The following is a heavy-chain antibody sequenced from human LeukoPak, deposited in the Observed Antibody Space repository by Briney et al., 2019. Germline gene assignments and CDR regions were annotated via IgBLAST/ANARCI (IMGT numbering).Heavy chain of an antibody. CDR2: INHSGST. J-gene: IGHJ4*02. Sequence: SETLSLTRAVYGGSFSGYYWSCIRQPPGKGLEWIGEINHSGSTNYNPSLKSRVTISVDTSKNEISLKLSSVTGADTDVYYYSRGMLTYTATPPFDYWGQGTLVTVSS. CDR1: GGSFSGYY. CDR3: SRGMLTYTATPPFDY. D-gene: IGHD5-18*01. V-gene: IGHV4-34*01.